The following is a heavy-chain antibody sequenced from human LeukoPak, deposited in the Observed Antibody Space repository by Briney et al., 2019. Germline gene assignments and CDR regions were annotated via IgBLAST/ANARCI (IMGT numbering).Heavy chain of an antibody. CDR2: INPNSGGT. CDR1: GYTFTCYY. J-gene: IGHJ6*03. D-gene: IGHD1-20*01. Sequence: ASVKVSCKASGYTFTCYYMHWVRQAPGQGLEWMGWINPNSGGTNYAQKFQGRVTMTRDTSISTAYVELSRLRSDDTAVYYCARGDPWYNWNDGGYYYYYMDVWGKGTTVTVSS. CDR3: ARGDPWYNWNDGGYYYYYMDV. V-gene: IGHV1-2*02.